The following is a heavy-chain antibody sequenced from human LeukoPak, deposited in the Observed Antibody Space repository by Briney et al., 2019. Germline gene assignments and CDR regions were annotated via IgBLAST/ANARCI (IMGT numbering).Heavy chain of an antibody. J-gene: IGHJ4*02. D-gene: IGHD4-17*01. CDR2: IKQDGSDK. Sequence: GGSLRLSCAASGFTFSNYGIHWVRQAPGKGLEWVANIKQDGSDKYYVDSVKGRFTISRDNAQNSLYLQMNSLRAEDTAVYYCARELTTGATHDYWGQGTLVTVSS. V-gene: IGHV3-7*01. CDR1: GFTFSNYG. CDR3: ARELTTGATHDY.